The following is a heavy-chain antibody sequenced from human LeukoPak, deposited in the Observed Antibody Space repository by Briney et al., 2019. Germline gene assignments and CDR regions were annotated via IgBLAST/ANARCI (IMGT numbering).Heavy chain of an antibody. CDR1: GDSISGSNW. Sequence: SGTLSLTCDVSGDSISGSNWWNWVCQPPGKGLEWIGGIYHSGSTNYNPSLKSRVTMSVDKSKNQFSLKLSSVTAADTAVFYCVRRRYNYGFDSWGQGSLVTVSS. V-gene: IGHV4-4*02. J-gene: IGHJ4*02. CDR2: IYHSGST. D-gene: IGHD5-18*01. CDR3: VRRRYNYGFDS.